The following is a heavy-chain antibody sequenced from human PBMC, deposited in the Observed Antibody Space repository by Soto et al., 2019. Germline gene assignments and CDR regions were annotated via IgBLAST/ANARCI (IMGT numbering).Heavy chain of an antibody. CDR3: ARRERYYGSPGWFDP. CDR1: GGSISSFTYY. J-gene: IGHJ5*02. CDR2: VYYNENT. D-gene: IGHD3-10*01. Sequence: SETLSLTCSVSGGSISSFTYYWGWIRHPPGKGLEWIGTVYYNENTYYNPSLKSRVTITVDTAKNQFSLNLRSVTAADTAMYFCARRERYYGSPGWFDPWGPGTLVTVSS. V-gene: IGHV4-39*01.